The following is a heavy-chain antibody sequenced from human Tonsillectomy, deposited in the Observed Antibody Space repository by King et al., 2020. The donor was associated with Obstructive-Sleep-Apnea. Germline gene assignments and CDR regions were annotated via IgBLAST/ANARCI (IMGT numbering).Heavy chain of an antibody. D-gene: IGHD3-22*01. V-gene: IGHV3-7*03. CDR1: GFTFSRYW. CDR2: INENGVKK. Sequence: VQLVESGGGLVHPGESLTLSCEASGFTFSRYWMIWVRQAPGKGLEWVANINENGVKKYYLDSVKGRFTISRDNARNSLYLQLNSLRAEDTAVYYCTRDRNYNDGTTYDDALDIWGQGTMVTVSS. J-gene: IGHJ3*02. CDR3: TRDRNYNDGTTYDDALDI.